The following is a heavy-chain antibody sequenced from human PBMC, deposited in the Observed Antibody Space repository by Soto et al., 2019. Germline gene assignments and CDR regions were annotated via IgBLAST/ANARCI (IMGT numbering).Heavy chain of an antibody. J-gene: IGHJ4*02. CDR3: ARQGGYSYCGYYFDY. CDR1: GFTFSSYA. D-gene: IGHD5-18*01. V-gene: IGHV3-30-3*01. Sequence: QVQLVESGGGVVQPGRSLRLSCAASGFTFSSYAMHWVRQAPGKGLEWVAVISSDGSNKYYADAVKGRFTISRDNSKNTCYLQMNSRRAEDTAVYYCARQGGYSYCGYYFDYWGQGTLVTVSS. CDR2: ISSDGSNK.